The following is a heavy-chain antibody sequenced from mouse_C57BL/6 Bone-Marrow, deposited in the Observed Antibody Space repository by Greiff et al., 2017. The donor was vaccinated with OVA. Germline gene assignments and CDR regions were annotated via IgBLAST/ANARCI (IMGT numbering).Heavy chain of an antibody. CDR1: GYTFTDYY. CDR3: ARRENYSFAY. J-gene: IGHJ3*01. D-gene: IGHD2-1*01. Sequence: VQLQQSGPVLVKPGASVKMSCKASGYTFTDYYMNWVKQSHGKSLEWIGVINPYNGGTSYNQKFKGKATLTVDKSSSTAYMELNSLTSEDSAVYYCARRENYSFAYWGQGTLVTVSA. CDR2: INPYNGGT. V-gene: IGHV1-19*01.